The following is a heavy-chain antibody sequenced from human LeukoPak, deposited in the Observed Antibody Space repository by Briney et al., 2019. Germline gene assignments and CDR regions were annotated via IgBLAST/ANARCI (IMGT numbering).Heavy chain of an antibody. V-gene: IGHV4-39*01. J-gene: IGHJ5*02. CDR1: GGSISTSNYY. CDR2: INHSGST. D-gene: IGHD3-10*01. Sequence: SETLSLTCTVSGGSISTSNYYWGWIRQPPGKGLEWIGEINHSGSTNYNPSLKSRVTISVDTSKNQFSLKLSSVTAADTAVYYCARQVWFGEGPNWFDPWGQGTLVTVSS. CDR3: ARQVWFGEGPNWFDP.